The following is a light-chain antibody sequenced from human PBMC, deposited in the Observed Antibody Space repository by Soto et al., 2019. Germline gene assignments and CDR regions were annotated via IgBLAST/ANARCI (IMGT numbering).Light chain of an antibody. V-gene: IGKV3-20*01. CDR3: QQYASSPLLT. J-gene: IGKJ4*01. CDR1: QTIGRNY. CDR2: GTS. Sequence: EIMLTQSPGTLSLSPGETATLSCRDSQTIGRNYLAWYQQKPGQAPRLLIFGTSTRATGIPDRFSGSGSGTGFTLSISRLEPEDFAVYYCQQYASSPLLTFGGGTKVEIK.